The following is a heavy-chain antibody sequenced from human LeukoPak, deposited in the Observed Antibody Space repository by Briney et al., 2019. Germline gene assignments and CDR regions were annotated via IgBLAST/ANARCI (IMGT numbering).Heavy chain of an antibody. V-gene: IGHV3-23*01. CDR3: AKDHPRIAVADDAFDI. CDR1: GFTFSSYA. D-gene: IGHD6-19*01. Sequence: GGSLRLPCAASGFTFSSYAMSWVRQAPGKGLEWVSAISGSGGSTYYADSVKGRFTISRDNSKNTLYLQMNSLRAEDTAVYYCAKDHPRIAVADDAFDIWGQGTMVTVSS. J-gene: IGHJ3*02. CDR2: ISGSGGST.